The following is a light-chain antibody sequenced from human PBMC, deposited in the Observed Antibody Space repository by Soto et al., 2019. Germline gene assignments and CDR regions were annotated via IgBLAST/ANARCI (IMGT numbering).Light chain of an antibody. V-gene: IGLV2-14*01. CDR2: DVS. CDR3: SSYTSSSTPYV. CDR1: RREVGGYNY. Sequence: QSVLTQPGSVAGSSGQSITISCTGTRREVGGYNYVSWYQQHPGKAPKLMIYDVSNRPSGVSNRFSGSKSGNTASLTISGLQAEDEADYYCSSYTSSSTPYVFGTGTKVTVL. J-gene: IGLJ1*01.